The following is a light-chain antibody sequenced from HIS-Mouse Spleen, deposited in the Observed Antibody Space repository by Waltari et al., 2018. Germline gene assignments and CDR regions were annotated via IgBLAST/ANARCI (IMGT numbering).Light chain of an antibody. CDR2: DVS. J-gene: IGLJ2*01. CDR3: CSYAGSYPVV. Sequence: QSALTQPRSVSGSPGQSVTISCTGTSRDVGGYYYLSWYQQHPGKAPKLMIYDVSKRPSGVPDRFSGSKSGNTASLTISGLQAEDEADYYCCSYAGSYPVVFGGGTKLTVL. CDR1: SRDVGGYYY. V-gene: IGLV2-11*01.